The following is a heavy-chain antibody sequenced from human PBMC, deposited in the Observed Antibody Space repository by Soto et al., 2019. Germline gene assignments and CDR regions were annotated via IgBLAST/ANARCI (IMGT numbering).Heavy chain of an antibody. Sequence: QVTLKESGPVLVKPTETLTLTCTVSGFSLSNARMGVSWIRQPPGKALEWLAHIFSNDEKSYSTSLKSRLTISKDTSKSQVVLTMTNMEPVDTATYYCARIQDPPAANLSYYYYGMDVWGQGTTVTVSS. D-gene: IGHD2-2*01. CDR2: IFSNDEK. V-gene: IGHV2-26*01. J-gene: IGHJ6*02. CDR1: GFSLSNARMG. CDR3: ARIQDPPAANLSYYYYGMDV.